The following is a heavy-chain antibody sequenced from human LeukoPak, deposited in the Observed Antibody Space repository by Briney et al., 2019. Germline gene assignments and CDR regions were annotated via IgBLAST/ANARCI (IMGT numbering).Heavy chain of an antibody. D-gene: IGHD3-10*01. CDR2: INHSGST. V-gene: IGHV4-34*01. CDR1: GGSYSGYY. Sequence: SETLTLTCAVYGGSYSGYYWSWIRQPPGKELEWIGEINHSGSTNYNPSLKSRVTISVDTSKNQFSLKLSSVTAADTAVYYCARGGGMRYYYGSGSPYKTWGQGTLVTVSS. CDR3: ARGGGMRYYYGSGSPYKT. J-gene: IGHJ5*02.